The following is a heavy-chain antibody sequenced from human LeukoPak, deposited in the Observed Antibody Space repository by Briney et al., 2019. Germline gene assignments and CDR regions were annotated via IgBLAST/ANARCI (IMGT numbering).Heavy chain of an antibody. J-gene: IGHJ4*02. Sequence: GASVKVSCKASGGTFSSYAISWVRQAPGQGLEWMGGIIPIFGTANYAQKFQGRVTITADESTSTAYMELSSLRSEDTAVYYCARVAIIRFGELLPLDYWGQGTLVTVSS. D-gene: IGHD3-10*01. CDR1: GGTFSSYA. CDR2: IIPIFGTA. CDR3: ARVAIIRFGELLPLDY. V-gene: IGHV1-69*13.